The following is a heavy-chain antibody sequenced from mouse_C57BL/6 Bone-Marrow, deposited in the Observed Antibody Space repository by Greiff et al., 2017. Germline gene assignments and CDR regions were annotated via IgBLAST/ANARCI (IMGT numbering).Heavy chain of an antibody. D-gene: IGHD2-2*01. CDR3: ARSGDGYGFYWDFDV. J-gene: IGHJ1*03. CDR2: IYPGGGYT. Sequence: QVQLQQSGAELVRPGTSVKMSCKASGYTFTNYWIGWAKQRPGHGLEWIGDIYPGGGYTNSNEKFKGKATLTADKSSSTAYMQFSSLTSEDSAIYDCARSGDGYGFYWDFDVWGTGTTVTVSS. CDR1: GYTFTNYW. V-gene: IGHV1-63*01.